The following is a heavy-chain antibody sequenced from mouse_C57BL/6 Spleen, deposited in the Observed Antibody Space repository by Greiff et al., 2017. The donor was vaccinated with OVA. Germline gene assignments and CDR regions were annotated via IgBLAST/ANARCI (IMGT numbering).Heavy chain of an antibody. V-gene: IGHV1-75*01. CDR1: GYTFTDCY. D-gene: IGHD1-1*01. Sequence: QVQLQQSGPELVKPGASVKISCKASGYTFTDCYINWVKQRPGQGLEWIGWIFPGSGSTYYNEKFKGKATLTVDKSSSTAYMLLSSLTSEDSAVYFCARRTLYYGSSYDYFDYWGQGTTLTVSS. CDR3: ARRTLYYGSSYDYFDY. J-gene: IGHJ2*01. CDR2: IFPGSGST.